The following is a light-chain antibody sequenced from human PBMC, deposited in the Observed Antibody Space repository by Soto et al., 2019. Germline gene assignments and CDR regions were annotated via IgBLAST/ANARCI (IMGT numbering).Light chain of an antibody. J-gene: IGKJ1*01. CDR3: HHYYNSPQT. CDR1: QTILSSSDNRNY. V-gene: IGKV4-1*01. Sequence: DIVMTQSPDSLAVSLGERATINCKSSQTILSSSDNRNYLAWYQQKAGQPPKLLIYWASTRESGVPDRFSGSGSGTDFTLTINSLQAEDVAVYYCHHYYNSPQTFGQGTKVXI. CDR2: WAS.